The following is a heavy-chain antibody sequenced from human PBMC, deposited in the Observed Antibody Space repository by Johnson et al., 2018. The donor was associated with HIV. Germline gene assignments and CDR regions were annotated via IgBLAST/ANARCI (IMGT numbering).Heavy chain of an antibody. CDR3: AREGGQWLDPPVAFDI. CDR2: ISYDGSNK. Sequence: VQLVESGGGLVQPGGSLRLSCAASGFTFSSYAMHWVRQAPGKGLEWVAVISYDGSNKYYADSVKGRFTISRDNSKNTLYLQMNSLRAEDTAVYYCAREGGQWLDPPVAFDILGQGTMVTVSS. J-gene: IGHJ3*02. V-gene: IGHV3-30-3*01. CDR1: GFTFSSYA. D-gene: IGHD6-19*01.